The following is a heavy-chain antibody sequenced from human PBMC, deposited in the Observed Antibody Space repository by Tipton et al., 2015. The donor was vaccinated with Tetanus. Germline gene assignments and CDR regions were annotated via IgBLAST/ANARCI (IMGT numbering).Heavy chain of an antibody. J-gene: IGHJ5*02. CDR1: GGSISRGGYF. V-gene: IGHV4-31*03. CDR3: ARDQGGGRVVRLNWFDP. D-gene: IGHD6-6*01. Sequence: TLSLTCSVSGGSISRGGYFWNWIRQRPGMGPEWIGYIYYSGDTFYNPSLKSRVTISVDTSKNQFSLNLRSVTAADTAVYYCARDQGGGRVVRLNWFDPWGQGTLVTVSS. CDR2: IYYSGDT.